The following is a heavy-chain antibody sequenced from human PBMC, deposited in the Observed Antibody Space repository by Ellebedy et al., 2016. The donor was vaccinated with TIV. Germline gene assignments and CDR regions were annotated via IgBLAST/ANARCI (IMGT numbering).Heavy chain of an antibody. V-gene: IGHV3-33*08. Sequence: PGGSLRLSCAASGFPFDSYVMNWVRQAPGKGLEWVAVIWYDGTDKYYADSVKGQFTISRDNSKNTLYLQMNSLRAEDTAVYYCARETMANWFDPWGQGTLVTVSS. D-gene: IGHD4/OR15-4a*01. CDR3: ARETMANWFDP. CDR2: IWYDGTDK. J-gene: IGHJ5*02. CDR1: GFPFDSYV.